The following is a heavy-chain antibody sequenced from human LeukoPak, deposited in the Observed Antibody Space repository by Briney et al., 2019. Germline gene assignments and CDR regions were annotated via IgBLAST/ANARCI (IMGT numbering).Heavy chain of an antibody. CDR3: ARVGYGDYYFDY. CDR1: GGSFSGYY. V-gene: IGHV4-34*01. Sequence: SETLSLTCAVYGGSFSGYYWSWIRQPPGKGLEWIGEINHSGSTNYNPSLKSRVTISVDTSKNQFSLKLSSVTAADTAVYYCARVGYGDYYFDYWGQGTLVTVSS. J-gene: IGHJ4*02. D-gene: IGHD4-17*01. CDR2: INHSGST.